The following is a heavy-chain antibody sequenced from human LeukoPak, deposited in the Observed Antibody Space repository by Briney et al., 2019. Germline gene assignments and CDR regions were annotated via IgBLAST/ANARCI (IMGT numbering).Heavy chain of an antibody. CDR1: GFTFINAW. J-gene: IGHJ4*02. D-gene: IGHD2-8*01. CDR2: ISYDGSNK. CDR3: ARDVFPLTYTVWSPIDY. Sequence: QPGGSLRLSCAASGFTFINAWMAWVRQAPGKGLEWVAVISYDGSNKYYADSVKGRFTISRDNSKNTLYLQMNSLRAEDTAVYYCARDVFPLTYTVWSPIDYWGQGTLVTVSS. V-gene: IGHV3-30*03.